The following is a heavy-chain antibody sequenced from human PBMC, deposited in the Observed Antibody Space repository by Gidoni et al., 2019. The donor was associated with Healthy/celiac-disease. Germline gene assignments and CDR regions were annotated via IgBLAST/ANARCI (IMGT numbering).Heavy chain of an antibody. V-gene: IGHV3-33*01. CDR3: ARDGFLGDWNYRYYFDY. Sequence: QVQLVESGGGVVQPGRSLRLSCAASGLTFSSDGMHWVRRAPGKGLEWVAVIWYDGSNQYHADSVKGRFTISRDNSKNTLYLQMNSLRAEDTAVYYCARDGFLGDWNYRYYFDYWGQGTLVTVSS. CDR1: GLTFSSDG. D-gene: IGHD1-7*01. J-gene: IGHJ4*02. CDR2: IWYDGSNQ.